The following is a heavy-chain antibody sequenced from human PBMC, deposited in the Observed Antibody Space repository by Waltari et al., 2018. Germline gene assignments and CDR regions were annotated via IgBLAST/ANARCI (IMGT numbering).Heavy chain of an antibody. CDR3: ARVGGPMTTGGTYYYYGMDV. J-gene: IGHJ6*02. V-gene: IGHV1-24*01. D-gene: IGHD4-17*01. Sequence: QVQLVQSGAEVKKPGASVKVSCKVSGYTLTELSMHWVRQAPGKGLEWMGGFDPEDGETIYAQKFQGRVTITADKSTSTAYMELSSLRSEDTAVYYCARVGGPMTTGGTYYYYGMDVWGQGTTVTVSS. CDR2: FDPEDGET. CDR1: GYTLTELS.